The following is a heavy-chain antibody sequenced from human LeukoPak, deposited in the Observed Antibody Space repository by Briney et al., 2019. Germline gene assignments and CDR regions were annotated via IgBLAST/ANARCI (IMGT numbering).Heavy chain of an antibody. CDR3: AKSGTSDWDWFDP. V-gene: IGHV3-23*01. J-gene: IGHJ5*02. Sequence: GGSLRLSCAASGFTFNNYAMNWVRQAPGKGLEWVSIVTGDGLTTNYAASVRGRFTISRDNSKNRLHLQMNSLRAEDAAVYYCAKSGTSDWDWFDPWGQGTLVTVSS. CDR1: GFTFNNYA. CDR2: VTGDGLTT. D-gene: IGHD2-21*01.